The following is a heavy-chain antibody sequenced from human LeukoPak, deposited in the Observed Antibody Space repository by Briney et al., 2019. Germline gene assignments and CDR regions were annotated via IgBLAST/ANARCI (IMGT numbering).Heavy chain of an antibody. J-gene: IGHJ4*02. CDR1: GFTFSSYW. Sequence: GGSLRLSCAASGFTFSSYWMHWVRQAPGKGLEWVAIISYDGSSKYYADSVKGRFTLSRDNSKNMLYLQMNSLRADDTAVYYCARESLGGSWFDYWGQGTLVTVSS. D-gene: IGHD6-13*01. CDR2: ISYDGSSK. CDR3: ARESLGGSWFDY. V-gene: IGHV3-30*03.